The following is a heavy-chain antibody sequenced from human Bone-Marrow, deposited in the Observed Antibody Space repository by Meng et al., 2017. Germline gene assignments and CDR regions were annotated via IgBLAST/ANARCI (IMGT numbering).Heavy chain of an antibody. CDR2: ISSNGGST. CDR3: ASGKWELLA. CDR1: GFTFSSYA. Sequence: GESLKISCAASGFTFSSYAMHWVRQAPGKGLEYVSAISSNGGSTYYASSVKGRFTISRDNSKNTLYLQMGSLRAEDMAVYYCASGKWELLAWGQGTLVTVSS. D-gene: IGHD1-26*01. V-gene: IGHV3-64*01. J-gene: IGHJ5*02.